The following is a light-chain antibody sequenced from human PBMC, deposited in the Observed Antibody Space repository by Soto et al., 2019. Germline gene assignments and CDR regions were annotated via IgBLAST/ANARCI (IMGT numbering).Light chain of an antibody. Sequence: QSVLTQPPSASGTPGQRVTMSCSGSSSNIGTNIVNWYQQLPGTAPKLLIYTNNQRPSGFPDRFSGSKSGTSASLAISGLQSEDEADYYCAAWDDSLNVWVFGGGTKLTVL. V-gene: IGLV1-44*01. CDR3: AAWDDSLNVWV. CDR1: SSNIGTNI. CDR2: TNN. J-gene: IGLJ3*02.